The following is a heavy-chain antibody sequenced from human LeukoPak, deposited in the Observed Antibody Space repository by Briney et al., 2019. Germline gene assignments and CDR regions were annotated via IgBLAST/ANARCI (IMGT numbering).Heavy chain of an antibody. Sequence: GGSLRLSCAASGFTVSSNYMSWVRQAPGKGLEWVSVIYSGGSIYYSDSVKGRFIISRDNSKNMLYLQMSSLRPEDTAVYYCARGSAYSHWGQGTLVTVSS. CDR2: IYSGGSI. D-gene: IGHD3-22*01. CDR1: GFTVSSNY. J-gene: IGHJ4*02. V-gene: IGHV3-66*02. CDR3: ARGSAYSH.